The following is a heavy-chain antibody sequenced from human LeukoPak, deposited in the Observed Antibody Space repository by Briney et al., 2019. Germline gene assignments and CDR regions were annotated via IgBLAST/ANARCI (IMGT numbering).Heavy chain of an antibody. Sequence: GGSLRLSCAASGFTFSSYSMNWVRQAPGKGLEWVSYISSSSSTIYYADSVKGRFTISIDNAKNSLYLQMNSLRDEDTAVYYCASLYGSGSYVAYYYGMDVWGQGTTVTVSS. J-gene: IGHJ6*02. V-gene: IGHV3-48*02. CDR3: ASLYGSGSYVAYYYGMDV. CDR2: ISSSSSTI. CDR1: GFTFSSYS. D-gene: IGHD3-10*01.